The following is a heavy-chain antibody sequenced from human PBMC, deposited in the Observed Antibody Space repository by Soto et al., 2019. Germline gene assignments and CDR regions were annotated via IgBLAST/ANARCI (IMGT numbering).Heavy chain of an antibody. J-gene: IGHJ6*02. CDR3: ARANSPVWFGEPIYYYGMDV. CDR2: IWYDGSNK. Sequence: QVQLVESGGGVVQPGRSLRLSCAASGFTFSSYGMHWVRQAPGKGLEWVAVIWYDGSNKYYADSVKGRFTISRDNSKNTLYLQMNSLRAEDMAVYYCARANSPVWFGEPIYYYGMDVWGQGTTVTVSS. CDR1: GFTFSSYG. V-gene: IGHV3-33*01. D-gene: IGHD3-10*01.